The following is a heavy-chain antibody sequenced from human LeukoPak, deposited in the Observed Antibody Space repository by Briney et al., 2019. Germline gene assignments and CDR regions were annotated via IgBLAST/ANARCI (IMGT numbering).Heavy chain of an antibody. Sequence: GGSLRLSCAASGFTFSSYAMPWVRQAPGKGLEYVSGISSDGGSPFHVNSVKGRFTISRDNSKNTLYLQMGSLSAEDMAVYYCAREYCSGGSCQYYFDYWGQGTLVTVSS. CDR3: AREYCSGGSCQYYFDY. V-gene: IGHV3-64*01. CDR1: GFTFSSYA. D-gene: IGHD2-15*01. J-gene: IGHJ4*02. CDR2: ISSDGGSP.